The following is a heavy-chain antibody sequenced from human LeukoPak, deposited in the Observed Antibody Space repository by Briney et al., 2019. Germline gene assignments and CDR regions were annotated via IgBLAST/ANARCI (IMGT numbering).Heavy chain of an antibody. J-gene: IGHJ4*02. Sequence: GGSLRLSCAASGFTFSDYSMSWIRQAPGKGLEWVSYITNSGSIIYSADSVKGRFTISRVNAKNSLYLQMNSLRAEDTAVYYCARDLDYEYSSSSDFDYWGQGTLVTVSS. D-gene: IGHD6-6*01. CDR2: ITNSGSII. CDR1: GFTFSDYS. CDR3: ARDLDYEYSSSSDFDY. V-gene: IGHV3-11*04.